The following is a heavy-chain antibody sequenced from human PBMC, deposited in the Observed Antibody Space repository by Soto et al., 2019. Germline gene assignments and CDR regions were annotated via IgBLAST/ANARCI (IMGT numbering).Heavy chain of an antibody. J-gene: IGHJ4*02. CDR2: VYYSGTT. Sequence: KTSETLSLTCTVSGGSIRNGDYYWGWIRQPPGKGLEWIGYVYYSGTTYSHPSLKSRVSISVDTSENQFSLRLTSVTAADTAVYYCVTVNLVGAAYYFDYWGPGTLVTVSS. D-gene: IGHD1-26*01. V-gene: IGHV4-30-4*01. CDR3: VTVNLVGAAYYFDY. CDR1: GGSIRNGDYY.